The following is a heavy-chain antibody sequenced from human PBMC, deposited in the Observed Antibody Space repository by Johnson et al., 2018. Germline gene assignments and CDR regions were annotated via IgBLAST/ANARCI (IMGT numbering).Heavy chain of an antibody. CDR1: AFTFSSYA. CDR3: ARASGAAYYRFMDV. CDR2: ISGNSGTT. V-gene: IGHV3-23*04. J-gene: IGHJ6*03. D-gene: IGHD1-26*01. Sequence: VQLVQSGGGLVQPWGSLRLSCAASAFTFSSYAMTWVRQAQGKGLEWVSVISGNSGTTFYSDSVKGRFIISRDNSKNTLYLQMNSLRADATAVYYCARASGAAYYRFMDVWGKGTTVTVSS.